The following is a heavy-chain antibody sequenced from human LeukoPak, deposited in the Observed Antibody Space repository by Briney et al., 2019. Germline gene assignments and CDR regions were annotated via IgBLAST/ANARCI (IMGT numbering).Heavy chain of an antibody. J-gene: IGHJ4*02. CDR3: AKVQEMVTALPPFHY. CDR1: GFTFNNYA. D-gene: IGHD5-24*01. V-gene: IGHV3-23*01. Sequence: GGSLRLSCAASGFTFNNYAMSWVRQAPGKGLEWVSTISANGGTTFYADSVKGRFTISRENSQNTLHLQVNSLTDADTAVYYCAKVQEMVTALPPFHYWGQGALVTVSS. CDR2: ISANGGTT.